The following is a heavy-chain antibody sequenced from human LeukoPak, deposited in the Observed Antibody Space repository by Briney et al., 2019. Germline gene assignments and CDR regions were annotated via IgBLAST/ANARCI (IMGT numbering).Heavy chain of an antibody. Sequence: SETLSLTCTVSGGSISTSNYYWGWIRQPPGKGLEWIGNIFYSGSTYYSPSVKSRVTISLDTSRNQFSLKLNSVTAADTAVYYCARDYYGSGSSFDYWGQGTLVTVSS. CDR1: GGSISTSNYY. J-gene: IGHJ4*02. D-gene: IGHD3-10*01. CDR3: ARDYYGSGSSFDY. V-gene: IGHV4-39*07. CDR2: IFYSGST.